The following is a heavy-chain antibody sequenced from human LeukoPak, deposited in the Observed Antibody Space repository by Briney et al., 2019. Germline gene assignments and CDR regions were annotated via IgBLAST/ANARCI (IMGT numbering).Heavy chain of an antibody. CDR3: ASVPNFPYYYDSSGYSFDY. V-gene: IGHV1-18*01. CDR1: GYTFTSYG. J-gene: IGHJ4*02. D-gene: IGHD3-22*01. CDR2: ISAYNGNT. Sequence: ASVKVSCKASGYTFTSYGISWVRQAPGQGLEWMGWISAYNGNTNYAQKLQGRVTMTTDTSTSTAYMELRSLRSDDTAVYYCASVPNFPYYYDSSGYSFDYWGQGTLVTVSS.